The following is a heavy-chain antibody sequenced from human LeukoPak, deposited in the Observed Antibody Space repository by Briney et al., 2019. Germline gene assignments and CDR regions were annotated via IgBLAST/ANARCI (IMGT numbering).Heavy chain of an antibody. CDR1: RYTFTRYY. J-gene: IGHJ4*02. Sequence: ASVKVSCKASRYTFTRYYMHWVPQAPGEGLEWMVIINPSGDSTSYAQKFQGRVTITTDKSTSTAYIELSSLRSHHTAVYYCARVLVGLMVRGVIDIDYWGQGTLVTVSS. V-gene: IGHV1-46*01. D-gene: IGHD3-10*01. CDR2: INPSGDST. CDR3: ARVLVGLMVRGVIDIDY.